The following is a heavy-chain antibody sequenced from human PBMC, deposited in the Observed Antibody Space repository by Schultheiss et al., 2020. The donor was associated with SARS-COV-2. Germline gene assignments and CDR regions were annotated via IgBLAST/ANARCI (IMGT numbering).Heavy chain of an antibody. CDR1: GGSISSGDYY. D-gene: IGHD4-17*01. V-gene: IGHV4-30-4*01. CDR3: ARAPDYGDYVRDYYYYYGMDV. CDR2: IYYSGST. J-gene: IGHJ6*02. Sequence: SETLSLTCTVSGGSISSGDYYWSWIRQPPGKGLEWIGYIYYSGSTYYNPSLKSRVTISVDTSKNQFSLKLSSVTAADTAVYYCARAPDYGDYVRDYYYYYGMDVWGQGTTVTVSS.